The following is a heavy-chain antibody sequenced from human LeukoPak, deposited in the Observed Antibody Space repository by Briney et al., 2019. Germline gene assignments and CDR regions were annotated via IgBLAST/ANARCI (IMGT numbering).Heavy chain of an antibody. CDR1: GGSISSSSYY. V-gene: IGHV4-39*01. CDR2: IYYSGST. J-gene: IGHJ4*02. D-gene: IGHD3-22*01. CDR3: ARQTYDSSGSPYFDY. Sequence: SETLSLTCTVSGGSISSSSYYWGWIRQPPGKGLEWIGSIYYSGSTYYTPSLKSRVTISVDTSKNQFSLKLSSVTAADTAVYYCARQTYDSSGSPYFDYWGQGTLVTVSS.